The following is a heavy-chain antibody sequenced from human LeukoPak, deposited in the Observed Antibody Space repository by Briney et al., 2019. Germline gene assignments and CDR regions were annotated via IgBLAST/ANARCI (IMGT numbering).Heavy chain of an antibody. V-gene: IGHV3-74*01. CDR1: GFTFSSYW. Sequence: GGSLRLSCAAYGFTFSSYWMHWVRQAPGKGLVWVSRINSDGSSTSYADSVKGRFTTSRDNAKNTLYLQMDSLRAEDTAVYYCARDLEYGGNPKDPTLGYWGQGTLVTVSS. CDR2: INSDGSST. D-gene: IGHD4-23*01. CDR3: ARDLEYGGNPKDPTLGY. J-gene: IGHJ4*02.